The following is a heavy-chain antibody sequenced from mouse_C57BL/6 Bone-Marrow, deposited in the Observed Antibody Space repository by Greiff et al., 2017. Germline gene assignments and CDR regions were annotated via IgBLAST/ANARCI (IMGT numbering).Heavy chain of an antibody. D-gene: IGHD1-1*01. Sequence: VQLQQPGAELVRPGSSVKLSCKASGYTFTSYWMDWVKQRPGQGLEWIGNIYPSDSETHYNQKFKDKATLTVDKSSSTAYMQHSSLTAEDSAVYYCERSRKEEDWGQGTTVTVSS. CDR3: ERSRKEED. CDR1: GYTFTSYW. V-gene: IGHV1-61*01. J-gene: IGHJ2*01. CDR2: IYPSDSET.